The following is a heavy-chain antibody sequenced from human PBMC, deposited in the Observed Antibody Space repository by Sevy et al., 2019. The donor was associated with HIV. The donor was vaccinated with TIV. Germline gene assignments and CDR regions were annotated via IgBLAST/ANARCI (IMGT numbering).Heavy chain of an antibody. V-gene: IGHV1-2*02. CDR3: ARDGFIIGSGPPDS. D-gene: IGHD2-15*01. J-gene: IGHJ4*02. CDR2: INPNSGGK. CDR1: GFSFTAYF. Sequence: ASVKVSCEASGFSFTAYFIHWVRQAPGQGLEWMGWINPNSGGKNYAQKFQGRVTMTSDASISADYMELISLTSDDTAVYYVARDGFIIGSGPPDSWGQGTLVTVSS.